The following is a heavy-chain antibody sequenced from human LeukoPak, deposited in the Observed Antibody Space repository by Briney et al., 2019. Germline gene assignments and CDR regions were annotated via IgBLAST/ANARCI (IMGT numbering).Heavy chain of an antibody. Sequence: KPGGSLRLSCAASGFSFSSYPMNWVRQAPGKGLEWVSSISSSRTYIYYADPVKGRFTISRDNAKNSLYLQMNGLRAEDTAVYYCARNTEDYWGQGTLVTVSS. CDR3: ARNTEDY. D-gene: IGHD1-14*01. CDR2: ISSSRTYI. CDR1: GFSFSSYP. V-gene: IGHV3-21*01. J-gene: IGHJ4*02.